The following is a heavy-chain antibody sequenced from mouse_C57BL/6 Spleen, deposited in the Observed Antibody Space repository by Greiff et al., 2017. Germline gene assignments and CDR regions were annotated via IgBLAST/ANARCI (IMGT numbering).Heavy chain of an antibody. V-gene: IGHV2-2*01. J-gene: IGHJ3*01. CDR2: IWSGGST. D-gene: IGHD2-3*01. CDR1: GFSLTSYG. CDR3: ARNGEYDGYYTWFAY. Sequence: VQGVESGPGLVQPSQSLSITCTVSGFSLTSYGVHWVRQSPGKGLEWLGVIWSGGSTDYNAAFISRLSISKDNSKSQVFFKMNSLQADDTAIYYCARNGEYDGYYTWFAYWGQGTLVTVSA.